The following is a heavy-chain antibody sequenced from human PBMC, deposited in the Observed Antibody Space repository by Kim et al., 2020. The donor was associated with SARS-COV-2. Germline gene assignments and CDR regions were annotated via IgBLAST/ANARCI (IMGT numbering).Heavy chain of an antibody. Sequence: GGSLRLSCAASGFSVNRFYMTWVRQAPGKGLEWVSVIYYDGNTDYADSVRGRFTIFRDSSRNTLYLQMNSLRAEDTAVYFCARDHLDGYNTWGQGTLVTV. CDR2: IYYDGNT. J-gene: IGHJ4*02. CDR1: GFSVNRFY. V-gene: IGHV3-53*01. D-gene: IGHD5-12*01. CDR3: ARDHLDGYNT.